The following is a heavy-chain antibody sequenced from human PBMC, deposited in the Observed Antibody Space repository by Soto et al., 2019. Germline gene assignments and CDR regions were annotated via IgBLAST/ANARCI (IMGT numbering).Heavy chain of an antibody. CDR1: GFTFNIFT. J-gene: IGHJ4*02. Sequence: GGSLRLSCAASGFTFNIFTMNWVRQAPGKGLEWVSSISSSSGYIYYAESLKGRFTISRDNAKNSLYLQMDSLSDEDTAVYYCARDSGYDWGLLDYWGQGTLVTVSS. V-gene: IGHV3-21*01. CDR2: ISSSSGYI. D-gene: IGHD5-12*01. CDR3: ARDSGYDWGLLDY.